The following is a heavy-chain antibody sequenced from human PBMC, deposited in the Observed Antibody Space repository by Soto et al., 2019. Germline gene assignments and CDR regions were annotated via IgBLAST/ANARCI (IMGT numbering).Heavy chain of an antibody. Sequence: QVQLQESGPRLVKPSETLSLTCTVSNGSISQYYWNWIRQSPGKGLEWIGYLYYTGAATYNPSLKSRVTMSLDKSTAQFSLSLSSVTAADTAIYFCARAFYSSDNDGYPVFDYWGPGTLVPVSS. CDR1: NGSISQYY. D-gene: IGHD5-18*01. J-gene: IGHJ4*02. V-gene: IGHV4-59*01. CDR3: ARAFYSSDNDGYPVFDY. CDR2: LYYTGAA.